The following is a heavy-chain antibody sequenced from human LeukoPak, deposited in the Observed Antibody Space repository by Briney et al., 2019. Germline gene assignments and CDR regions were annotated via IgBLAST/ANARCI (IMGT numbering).Heavy chain of an antibody. J-gene: IGHJ4*01. V-gene: IGHV4-39*01. CDR1: ACSISSSSYY. D-gene: IGHD1-26*01. CDR3: ARAVPLVGDTF. Sequence: PSETLSLTSTVSACSISSSSYYWRWIRQPPGKGLEWIGSFYYSGSTYYNPSLKSPVTIAEATSKRQFYLKMRCATVADTDVYYCARAVPLVGDTFWGHGTLVTVSS. CDR2: FYYSGST.